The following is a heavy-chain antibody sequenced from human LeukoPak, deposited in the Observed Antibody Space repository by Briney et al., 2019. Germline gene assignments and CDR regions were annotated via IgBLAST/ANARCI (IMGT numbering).Heavy chain of an antibody. Sequence: GASVKVSCKASGYTFTSYGISRVRQAPGQGLEWMGGIIPIFGTANYAQKFQGRVTITADKSTSTAYMELSSLRSEDTAVYYCAREFPRLGSHAFDIWGQGTMVTVSS. V-gene: IGHV1-69*06. J-gene: IGHJ3*02. D-gene: IGHD7-27*01. CDR1: GYTFTSYG. CDR2: IIPIFGTA. CDR3: AREFPRLGSHAFDI.